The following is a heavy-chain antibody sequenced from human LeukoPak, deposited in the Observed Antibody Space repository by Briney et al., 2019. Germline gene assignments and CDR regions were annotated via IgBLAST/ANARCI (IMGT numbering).Heavy chain of an antibody. CDR2: IYYSGST. D-gene: IGHD3-16*01. CDR1: GGSISSYY. V-gene: IGHV4-59*01. CDR3: AREEVEDGGSEYYFDY. Sequence: PSETLSLTCTVSGGSISSYYWSWIRQPPGKGLEWIGYIYYSGSTNYNPSLKSRVTISVDTSKNQFSLKLSSVTAADTAVYYCAREEVEDGGSEYYFDYWGQGTLVTVSS. J-gene: IGHJ4*02.